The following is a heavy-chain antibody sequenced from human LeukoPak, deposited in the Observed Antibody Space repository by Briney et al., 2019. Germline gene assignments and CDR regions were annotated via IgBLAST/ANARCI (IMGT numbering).Heavy chain of an antibody. J-gene: IGHJ5*02. CDR3: ARRSVVPAAIPGWFDP. D-gene: IGHD2-2*02. CDR1: GGSISSGGYY. V-gene: IGHV4-31*03. CDR2: IYYSGST. Sequence: PSETLSLTCTVSGGSISSGGYYWSWIRQHPGKGLEWIGYIYYSGSTYYNPSLKSRVTISVDTSKNQCSLKLSSVTAADTAVYYCARRSVVPAAIPGWFDPWGQGTLVTVSS.